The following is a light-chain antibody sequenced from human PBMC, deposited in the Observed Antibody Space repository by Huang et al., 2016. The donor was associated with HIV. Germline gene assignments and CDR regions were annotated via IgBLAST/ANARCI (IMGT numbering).Light chain of an antibody. CDR1: QSISSY. CDR2: AAS. V-gene: IGKV1-39*01. Sequence: DIQMTQSPSSLSASVGDRVTITCRASQSISSYLNWYQQKPGKVPKVLIYAASNLQSWIPARFSGSGAGTDFTLTISSLQPEDFATYYCQQTYITPLTFGQGTKLEIK. J-gene: IGKJ2*01. CDR3: QQTYITPLT.